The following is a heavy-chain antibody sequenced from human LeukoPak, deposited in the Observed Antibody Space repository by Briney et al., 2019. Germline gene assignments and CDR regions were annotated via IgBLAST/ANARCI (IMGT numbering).Heavy chain of an antibody. CDR3: ARDSGLWFGELGYNWFDP. CDR2: ISAYNGNT. Sequence: ASVKDSCKASGYTFTSYGISWVRQAPGQGLEWMGWISAYNGNTNYAQKLQGRVTMTTDTSTSTAYMELRSLRSDDTAVYYCARDSGLWFGELGYNWFDPWGQGTLVTVSS. CDR1: GYTFTSYG. V-gene: IGHV1-18*01. D-gene: IGHD3-10*01. J-gene: IGHJ5*02.